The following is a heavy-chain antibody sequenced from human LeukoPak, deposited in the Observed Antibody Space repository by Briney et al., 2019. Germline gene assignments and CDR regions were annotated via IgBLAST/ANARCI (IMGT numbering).Heavy chain of an antibody. J-gene: IGHJ3*02. CDR3: ARERGSGSNDAFDI. V-gene: IGHV4-59*12. CDR2: IYHSGST. CDR1: GGSISSYY. D-gene: IGHD3-10*01. Sequence: SETLSLTCTVSGGSISSYYWSWIRQPPGKGLEWIGYIYHSGSTYYNPSLKSRVTISVDRSKNQFSLKLSSVTAADTAVYYCARERGSGSNDAFDIWGQGTMVTVSS.